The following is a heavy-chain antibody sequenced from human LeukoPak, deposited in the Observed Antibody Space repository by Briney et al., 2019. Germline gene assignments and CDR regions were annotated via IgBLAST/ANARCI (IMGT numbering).Heavy chain of an antibody. J-gene: IGHJ4*02. CDR2: ISGSGGST. CDR1: GFTFSSYA. CDR3: AKSSDSYGLFSHIDY. Sequence: PGGSLRLSCAASGFTFSSYAMSWVRQAPGKGLEWVSAISGSGGSTYYADSVKGRFTISRDNSKNTLYLQMNSLRAEDTAVYYCAKSSDSYGLFSHIDYWGQGTLVTVSS. V-gene: IGHV3-23*01. D-gene: IGHD5-18*01.